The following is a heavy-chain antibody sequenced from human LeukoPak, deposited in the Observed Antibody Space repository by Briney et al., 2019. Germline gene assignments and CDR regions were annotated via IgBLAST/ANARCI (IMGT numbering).Heavy chain of an antibody. CDR3: ARAGLLVGGFDY. J-gene: IGHJ4*02. CDR1: GYTFTSYY. V-gene: IGHV1-46*01. D-gene: IGHD2-21*02. CDR2: INPSGGST. Sequence: ASVKVSCKPSGYTFTSYYMHWVRQAPGQGLEWMGIINPSGGSTSYAQKFQGRVTMTRDTSTSTLYKELSSLRSEDTAVYYCARAGLLVGGFDYWGQGTLVTVSS.